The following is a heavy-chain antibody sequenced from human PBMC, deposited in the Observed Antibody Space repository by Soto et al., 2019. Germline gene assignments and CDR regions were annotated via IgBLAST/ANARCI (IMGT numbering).Heavy chain of an antibody. V-gene: IGHV3-23*01. Sequence: EVQLLESGGGLVQAGGFLRLSCAASGFTFSSKSMSWVRQPPGKGLEWVSGISGRGGSTYYADSVKGRFTISRDNSKNTVFMQLNSLPVEDTAVYFCARDESSSMYYCAYWGHGTLVTVPS. CDR2: ISGRGGST. CDR3: ARDESSSMYYCAY. D-gene: IGHD6-13*01. J-gene: IGHJ4*01. CDR1: GFTFSSKS.